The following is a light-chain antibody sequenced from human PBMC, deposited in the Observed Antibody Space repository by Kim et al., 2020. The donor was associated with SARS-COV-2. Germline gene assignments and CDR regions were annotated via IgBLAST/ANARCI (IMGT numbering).Light chain of an antibody. V-gene: IGLV2-14*01. CDR2: DVS. CDR3: SSYFTSTLL. CDR1: SSDFGDYNY. J-gene: IGLJ2*01. Sequence: QSVLTQPASESGSPGQSITIPCTGSSSDFGDYNYVSWYQQYPGKAPKLIIYDVSKRPSGVSNRFSGSKSGNTASLTISGLQAEDEADYYCSSYFTSTLLFGGGTQLTVL.